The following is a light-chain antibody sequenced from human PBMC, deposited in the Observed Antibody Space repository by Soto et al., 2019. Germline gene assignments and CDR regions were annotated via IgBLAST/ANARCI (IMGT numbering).Light chain of an antibody. J-gene: IGKJ4*01. CDR3: QQSFITPPLT. Sequence: DIQMTQSPSSLSASIGDRITITCRASQSISTYLNWYQQKPGKAHRLLIYGASTLQNGVPSRFSGSGSATDFTLTISSLQPEDFATYYCQQSFITPPLTFGGGTKVEMK. CDR2: GAS. V-gene: IGKV1-39*01. CDR1: QSISTY.